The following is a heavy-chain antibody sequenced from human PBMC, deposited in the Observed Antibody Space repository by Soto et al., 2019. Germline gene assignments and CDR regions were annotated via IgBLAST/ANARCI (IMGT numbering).Heavy chain of an antibody. Sequence: LSLTRRFSGESGSRCYSSRFRQPPGEGLEWIGYIYSSGNTNYNPSLKSRVTILVDMSKNQFSLKLNSVTAADTAVYYCARQYVGETGIVFESWGQGTLVTVSS. V-gene: IGHV4-59*08. D-gene: IGHD2-21*02. CDR3: ARQYVGETGIVFES. CDR1: GESGSRCY. CDR2: IYSSGNT. J-gene: IGHJ4*02.